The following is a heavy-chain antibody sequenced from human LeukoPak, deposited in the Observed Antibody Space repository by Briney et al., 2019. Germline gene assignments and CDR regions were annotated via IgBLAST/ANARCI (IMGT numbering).Heavy chain of an antibody. D-gene: IGHD2-8*01. V-gene: IGHV3-21*01. CDR2: ITRTSSYI. CDR1: GFSFSTYS. Sequence: GGSLRLSCAAAGFSFSTYSMNWVRQTPGKGLEWVSSITRTSSYIYYADSVKGRFTLSRDNGKNSLYLQMNSLRAEDTAVYYCARGGMGANSQEYFYYGMDVWGQGTTVTVSS. J-gene: IGHJ6*02. CDR3: ARGGMGANSQEYFYYGMDV.